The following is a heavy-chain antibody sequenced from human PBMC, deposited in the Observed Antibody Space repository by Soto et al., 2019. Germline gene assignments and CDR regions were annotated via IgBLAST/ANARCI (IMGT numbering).Heavy chain of an antibody. V-gene: IGHV3-30*18. Sequence: QVQLVESGGGVVQPGRSLRLSCAASGFTFSSYGRHWVRQAPGKGLEWVAVIYDGSNKYYADSVKVRFTISRDNSKNTLYLQMSSLRAEDTAVDYCAKEHWSGPMDVWGQGTTVTGS. J-gene: IGHJ6*02. CDR3: AKEHWSGPMDV. CDR2: IYDGSNK. D-gene: IGHD3-3*01. CDR1: GFTFSSYG.